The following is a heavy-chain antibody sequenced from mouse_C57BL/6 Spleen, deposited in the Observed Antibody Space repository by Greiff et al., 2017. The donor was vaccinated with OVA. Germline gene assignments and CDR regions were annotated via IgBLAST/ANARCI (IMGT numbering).Heavy chain of an antibody. CDR3: ARHEYYSNLYVDY. V-gene: IGHV5-6*01. D-gene: IGHD2-5*01. CDR2: ISSGGSYT. CDR1: GFTFSSYG. Sequence: EVQGVESGGDLVKPGGSLKLSCAASGFTFSSYGMSWVRQTPDKRLEWVATISSGGSYTYYPDSVKGRFTISRDNAKNTLYLQMSSLKSEDTAMYESARHEYYSNLYVDYWGKGTTLTVSS. J-gene: IGHJ2*01.